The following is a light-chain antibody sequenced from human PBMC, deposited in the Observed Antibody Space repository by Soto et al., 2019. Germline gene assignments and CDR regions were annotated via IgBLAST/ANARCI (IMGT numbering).Light chain of an antibody. CDR3: QQTYNTPYT. CDR2: VAS. CDR1: QRISNY. V-gene: IGKV1-39*01. J-gene: IGKJ2*01. Sequence: DIQMTQSPSSLSASVGDRVTITCRASQRISNYLNWYQQKPGKAPKLLINVASSLQSGVQSRFSGSGSGTDFTLTISSLQPEDFATYYCQQTYNTPYTFGQGTKLEIK.